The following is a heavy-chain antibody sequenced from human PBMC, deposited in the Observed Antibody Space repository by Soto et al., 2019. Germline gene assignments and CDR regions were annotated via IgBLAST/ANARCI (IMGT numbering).Heavy chain of an antibody. V-gene: IGHV4-31*03. CDR1: GGSISSGGYY. D-gene: IGHD3-10*01. CDR2: IYYSGST. Sequence: SETLSLTCTVSGGSISSGGYYWSWIRQHPGKGLEWIGYIYYSGSTYYNPSLKSRVTISVDTSKNQFSLKLSSVTAADTAVYYCARVSGFGETTATFDPWGQGTLVTVSS. CDR3: ARVSGFGETTATFDP. J-gene: IGHJ5*02.